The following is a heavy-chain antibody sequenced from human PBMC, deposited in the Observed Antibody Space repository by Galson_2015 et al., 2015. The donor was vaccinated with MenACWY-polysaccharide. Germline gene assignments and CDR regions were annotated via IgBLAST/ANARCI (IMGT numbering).Heavy chain of an antibody. V-gene: IGHV1-8*01. CDR1: GYQFPSYD. J-gene: IGHJ4*02. D-gene: IGHD2-21*01. CDR2: MNPNSGNT. CDR3: ARIIARKYTFADS. Sequence: VTVSCKASGYQFPSYDINWVRQATGQGLEWMGWMNPNSGNTGYAQKFQGRVTMTSNSAMTTAYMELSSLRSEDTAAYYCARIIARKYTFADSWGQGTLVTVSS.